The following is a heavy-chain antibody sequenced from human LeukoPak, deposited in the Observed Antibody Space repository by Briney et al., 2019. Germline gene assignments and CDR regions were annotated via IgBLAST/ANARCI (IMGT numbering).Heavy chain of an antibody. J-gene: IGHJ4*02. CDR1: DYSISSGYGYY. Sequence: SETLSLTCTVSDYSISSGYGYYWGWIRQPPGKGLEWIGNIYHSGITYYNHFNSSLKSRVTISVDTSKNQFSLKLSSVTAADTAVYYCATYSSGWYYFDYWGQGTLVTVSS. V-gene: IGHV4-38-2*02. CDR3: ATYSSGWYYFDY. CDR2: IYHSGIT. D-gene: IGHD6-19*01.